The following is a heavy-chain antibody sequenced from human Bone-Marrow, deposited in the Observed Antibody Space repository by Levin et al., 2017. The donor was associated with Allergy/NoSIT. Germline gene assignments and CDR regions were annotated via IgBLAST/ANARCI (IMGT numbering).Heavy chain of an antibody. J-gene: IGHJ3*02. CDR2: IYWDGDK. D-gene: IGHD4-17*01. V-gene: IGHV2-5*02. CDR3: AHFRLTTVTSFVSDI. CDR1: GFSLTTSGVG. Sequence: SGPTLVKPTQTLTLTCTFSGFSLTTSGVGVGWIRQPPGKALEWLAVIYWDGDKRYSPSLRSRLTITKDTSKKQVVLTMTNMDPVDTATYYCAHFRLTTVTSFVSDIWGQGTMVTVSS.